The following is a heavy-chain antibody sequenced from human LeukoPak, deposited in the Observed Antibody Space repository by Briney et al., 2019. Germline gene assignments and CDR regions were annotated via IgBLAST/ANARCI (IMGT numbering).Heavy chain of an antibody. V-gene: IGHV1-18*01. Sequence: ASVKVSCKAYGYSFLNHGISWVRQAPGQGLEWMGWISGSSSNTNYAQRLQGRVTMTTDKFTTTAYMELRSLRSGDTAVYYCARATGTWGHDGFDIWGQGTMVTVSS. CDR2: ISGSSSNT. CDR1: GYSFLNHG. CDR3: ARATGTWGHDGFDI. J-gene: IGHJ3*02. D-gene: IGHD3-16*01.